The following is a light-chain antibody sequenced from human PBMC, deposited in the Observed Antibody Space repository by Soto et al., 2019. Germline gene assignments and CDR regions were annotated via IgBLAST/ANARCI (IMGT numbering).Light chain of an antibody. J-gene: IGLJ1*01. CDR2: DVN. V-gene: IGLV2-14*01. Sequence: ALNQPASVYGSPGQSITISCTGTSSDVGGYDYVSWYQQLPGKAPKLLIYDVNNRPSGVSHRFSGSKSGNTASLTISGLQAEDEADYYCSSYTGSSTFVFGTGTKVTVL. CDR1: SSDVGGYDY. CDR3: SSYTGSSTFV.